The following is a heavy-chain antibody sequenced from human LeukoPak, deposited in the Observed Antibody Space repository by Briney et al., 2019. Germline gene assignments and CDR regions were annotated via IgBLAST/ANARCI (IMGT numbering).Heavy chain of an antibody. J-gene: IGHJ4*02. V-gene: IGHV4-59*01. CDR1: GGSISSYY. D-gene: IGHD5-18*01. Sequence: SETLSLTCTISGGSISSYYWSWIRQPPGKGLEWIGYIYYTGSTNHNPSLKSRVTISVDTSKNQFSLKLSSVTAADTAVYYCARGPFVRLPAYSYGYDYWGQGTLVTVSS. CDR3: ARGPFVRLPAYSYGYDY. CDR2: IYYTGST.